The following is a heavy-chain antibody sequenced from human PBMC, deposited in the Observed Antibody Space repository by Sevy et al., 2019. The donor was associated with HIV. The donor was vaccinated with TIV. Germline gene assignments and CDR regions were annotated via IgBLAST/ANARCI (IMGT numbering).Heavy chain of an antibody. J-gene: IGHJ4*02. CDR2: IYDDGRNK. CDR1: GFTFSSHG. V-gene: IGHV3-33*01. D-gene: IGHD4-17*01. Sequence: GGSLRLSCAASGFTFSSHGMHWVRQTPGKGLEWVAVIYDDGRNKYYADFGKGRFTMSRDNSKNTLHLQMNSLRAEDTALYYCARDSNDYGDYRLSYYFDYWGQGTLVTVSS. CDR3: ARDSNDYGDYRLSYYFDY.